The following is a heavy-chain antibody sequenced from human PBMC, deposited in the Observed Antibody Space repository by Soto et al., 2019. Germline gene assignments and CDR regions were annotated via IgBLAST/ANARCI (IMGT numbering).Heavy chain of an antibody. CDR3: ARDLHSIVATLGWFDP. CDR1: GFTLSSNS. V-gene: IGHV3-21*01. D-gene: IGHD5-12*01. Sequence: AGGSLRLSCAASGFTLSSNSMNWVRQAPGKGLEWVSSISSSSSYIYYADSVKGRFTISRDNAKNSLYLQMNSLRAEDTAVYYCARDLHSIVATLGWFDPWGQGTLVTVPQ. CDR2: ISSSSSYI. J-gene: IGHJ5*02.